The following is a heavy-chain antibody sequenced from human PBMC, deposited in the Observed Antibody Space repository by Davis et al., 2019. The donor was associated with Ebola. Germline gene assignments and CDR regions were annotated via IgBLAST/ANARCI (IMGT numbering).Heavy chain of an antibody. J-gene: IGHJ4*02. Sequence: GESLKISCAASGFTFSSDSFNWVRQAPGKGLEWVSYIGSSGITNYADSVKGRFTISRDNSKNTLYLQMNSLRAEDTAIYYCAKDHWSDYDSYIDNWGQGTLVTVSS. CDR2: IGSSGIT. CDR1: GFTFSSDS. CDR3: AKDHWSDYDSYIDN. D-gene: IGHD5-12*01. V-gene: IGHV3-23*01.